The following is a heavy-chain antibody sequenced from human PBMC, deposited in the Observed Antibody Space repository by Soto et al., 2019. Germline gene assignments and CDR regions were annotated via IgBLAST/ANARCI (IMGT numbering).Heavy chain of an antibody. CDR3: VRAPKVSGSSQTRPDF. J-gene: IGHJ4*02. CDR1: SGSFSGYY. V-gene: IGHV4-34*01. Sequence: QVQLHQWGAGLLKPSETLSLACSIYSGSFSGYYWSWIRQPPGKGLEWIGEISQSGNTNYSPSLKSRVSISIDTSMKQFSLNLASVSAADTAVYYCVRAPKVSGSSQTRPDFWGQGTLVTVSS. CDR2: ISQSGNT. D-gene: IGHD6-6*01.